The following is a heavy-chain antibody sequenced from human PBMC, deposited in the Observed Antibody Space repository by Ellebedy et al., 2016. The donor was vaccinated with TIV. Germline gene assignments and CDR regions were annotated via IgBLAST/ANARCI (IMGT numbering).Heavy chain of an antibody. CDR2: ISDSGTYT. CDR3: AREGYSGGYRYFFDY. CDR1: GLTFSSHA. V-gene: IGHV3-11*06. J-gene: IGHJ4*02. D-gene: IGHD1-26*01. Sequence: GESLKISCAASGLTFSSHAMSWIRQAPGKGLEWVSYISDSGTYTNYADSVKGRFSISRDNAKNSLYLQMNSLRAEDTAVYYCAREGYSGGYRYFFDYWGQGTLVTVSS.